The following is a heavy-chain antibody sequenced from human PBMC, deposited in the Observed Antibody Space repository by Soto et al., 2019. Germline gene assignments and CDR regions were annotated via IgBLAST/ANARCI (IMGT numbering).Heavy chain of an antibody. J-gene: IGHJ4*02. CDR1: GFTFSSYE. CDR3: ASVQQLVPVY. D-gene: IGHD6-13*01. CDR2: ISSSGSTI. V-gene: IGHV3-48*03. Sequence: EVQLVESGGGLVQPGGSLRLSCAASGFTFSSYEMNWVRQAPGKGLEWVSYISSSGSTIYYADSVKGRFTISRDNAKNSLYLQMNSLRAEDTAVYYCASVQQLVPVYWGQGTLVTVSS.